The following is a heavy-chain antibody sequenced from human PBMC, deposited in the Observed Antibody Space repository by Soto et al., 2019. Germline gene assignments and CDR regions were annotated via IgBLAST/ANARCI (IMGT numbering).Heavy chain of an antibody. CDR1: GGSFSGYY. Sequence: PSETLSLTCAVYGGSFSGYYWSWIRQPPGKGLEWIGEINHSGSTNSTPSFKSRVTISVDTSKNHFSLKLSSVTAADTVVYYFARLNGYCVSTNCHGYYGMDVWGQGTTVTVSS. CDR2: INHSGST. V-gene: IGHV4-34*01. J-gene: IGHJ6*02. CDR3: ARLNGYCVSTNCHGYYGMDV. D-gene: IGHD2-2*03.